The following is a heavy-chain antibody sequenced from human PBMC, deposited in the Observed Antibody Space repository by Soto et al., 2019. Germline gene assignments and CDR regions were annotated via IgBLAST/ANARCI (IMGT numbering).Heavy chain of an antibody. V-gene: IGHV4-39*01. D-gene: IGHD4-4*01. Sequence: PSETLSLTCTVSGGSISSSSYYWGWIRQPPGKGLEWIGSIYYSGSTYYNPSLKSRVTISVDTSKNQFSLKLSSVTAADTAVYYCARTGPTVTTNNGFDPWGQGTLVTVSS. J-gene: IGHJ5*02. CDR1: GGSISSSSYY. CDR2: IYYSGST. CDR3: ARTGPTVTTNNGFDP.